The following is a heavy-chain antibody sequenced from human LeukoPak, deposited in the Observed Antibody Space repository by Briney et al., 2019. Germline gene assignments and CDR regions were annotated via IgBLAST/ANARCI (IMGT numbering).Heavy chain of an antibody. CDR3: AREGYDSSGYYTNYFDY. D-gene: IGHD3-22*01. CDR1: GYTFTSYG. J-gene: IGHJ4*02. CDR2: ISAYNGNT. V-gene: IGHV1-18*01. Sequence: ASVKVSCKASGYTFTSYGISWVRQAPGQGLEWMGWISAYNGNTNYAQKLQGRVTMTTDTSTSTAYMELRSLRSDDTAVYYCAREGYDSSGYYTNYFDYWGQGTLVPVSS.